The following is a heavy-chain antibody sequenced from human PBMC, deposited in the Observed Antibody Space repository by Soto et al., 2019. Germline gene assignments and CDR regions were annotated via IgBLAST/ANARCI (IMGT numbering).Heavy chain of an antibody. V-gene: IGHV1-2*02. CDR3: ARVKYDSSGYYNWFDP. CDR2: INPNSGGT. J-gene: IGHJ5*02. Sequence: ASVKVSCKASGYTFTGYYMHWVRQAPGQGLEWMGWINPNSGGTNYAQKFQGRVTMTRDTSISTAYMELSRLRSDDTAVYYCARVKYDSSGYYNWFDPWGQGTLVTVSS. D-gene: IGHD3-22*01. CDR1: GYTFTGYY.